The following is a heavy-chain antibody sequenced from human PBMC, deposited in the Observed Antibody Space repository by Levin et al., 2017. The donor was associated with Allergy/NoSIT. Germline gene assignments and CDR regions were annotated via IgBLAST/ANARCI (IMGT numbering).Heavy chain of an antibody. D-gene: IGHD6-13*01. Sequence: SGPTLVKPTQTLTLTCTFSGFSLSTSGVGVGWIRQPPGKALEWLALIYWNDDKRYSPSLKSRLTITKDTSKNQVVLTMTNMDPVDTATYYCAHFVWRLAAAGQTVGWFDPWGQGTLVTVSS. CDR2: IYWNDDK. CDR3: AHFVWRLAAAGQTVGWFDP. J-gene: IGHJ5*02. CDR1: GFSLSTSGVG. V-gene: IGHV2-5*01.